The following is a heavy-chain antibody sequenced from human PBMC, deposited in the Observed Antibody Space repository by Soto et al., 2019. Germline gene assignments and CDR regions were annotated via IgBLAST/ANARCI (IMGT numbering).Heavy chain of an antibody. J-gene: IGHJ6*02. V-gene: IGHV1-24*01. D-gene: IGHD3-10*01. Sequence: QVQLVQSGAEVKKPGASVKVSCKVSGYTRSDLSMHWVRQAPGKGLEWMGGFDPEDGETIYAQKFQGRATMTVDTSIGTGYLELSGLRSEDTAVYFCATGRYVSGTPNYYYYGLDVWGQGTTVTISS. CDR3: ATGRYVSGTPNYYYYGLDV. CDR2: FDPEDGET. CDR1: GYTRSDLS.